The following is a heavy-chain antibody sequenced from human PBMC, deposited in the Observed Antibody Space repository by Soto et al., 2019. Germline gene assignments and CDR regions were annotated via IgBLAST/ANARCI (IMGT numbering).Heavy chain of an antibody. V-gene: IGHV3-30*09. CDR2: ISYDGSNE. Sequence: QVQMVESGGGVVQPGRSLRLSCAASAFTFRSYDMHWVRQAPGKGLEWLTFISYDGSNEYYADSVKGRFAISRDNPKNTLYLQMNSLRPEDTAVYYCARYCNGGACYSGSLDYWGQGTLVTVSS. J-gene: IGHJ4*02. D-gene: IGHD2-15*01. CDR3: ARYCNGGACYSGSLDY. CDR1: AFTFRSYD.